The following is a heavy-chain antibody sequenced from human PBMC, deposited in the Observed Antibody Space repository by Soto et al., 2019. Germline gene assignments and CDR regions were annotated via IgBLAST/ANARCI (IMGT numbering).Heavy chain of an antibody. Sequence: GESLKISCKGSGYSFTGYWIGWVRQMPGKGLEWMGNIYPCDSDTRYSPSFQGQFTISADKSISTAYLQWSSLKASDTAMYYCARSGGNANYYDSSGYYYSSGGGGMDVWGQGTTVTVSS. CDR2: IYPCDSDT. CDR1: GYSFTGYW. D-gene: IGHD3-22*01. V-gene: IGHV5-51*01. J-gene: IGHJ6*02. CDR3: ARSGGNANYYDSSGYYYSSGGGGMDV.